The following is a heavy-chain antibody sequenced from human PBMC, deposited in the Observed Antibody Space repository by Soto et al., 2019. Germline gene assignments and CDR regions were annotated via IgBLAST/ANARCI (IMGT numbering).Heavy chain of an antibody. CDR3: ARSFGWYAIDH. Sequence: QMQLQESGPGLVKPSETLSLTCAVSSASIITEQRWTWVRQPPGKGLEWIGEIHHSGSTNNNPSLRSRVTMSVDKYKNQFSLNLNSVTAADTALYYCARSFGWYAIDHWGQGTLVIVSS. D-gene: IGHD6-19*01. CDR1: SASIITEQR. J-gene: IGHJ4*02. V-gene: IGHV4-4*02. CDR2: IHHSGST.